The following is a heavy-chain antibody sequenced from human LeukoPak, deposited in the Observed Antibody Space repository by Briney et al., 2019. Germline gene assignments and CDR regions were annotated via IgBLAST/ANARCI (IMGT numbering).Heavy chain of an antibody. CDR1: GGSISSSSYY. CDR3: ARLQCSGGSCYHWYFDL. J-gene: IGHJ2*01. D-gene: IGHD2-15*01. V-gene: IGHV4-39*07. Sequence: SETLSLTCTVSGGSISSSSYYWGWIRQPPGKGLEWIGSIYYSGSTYYNPSLKSRVTISVDTSKNQFSLKLSSVTAADTAVYYCARLQCSGGSCYHWYFDLWGRGTLVTVSS. CDR2: IYYSGST.